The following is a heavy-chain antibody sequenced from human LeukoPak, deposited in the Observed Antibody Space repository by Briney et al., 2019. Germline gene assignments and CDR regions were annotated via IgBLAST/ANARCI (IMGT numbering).Heavy chain of an antibody. V-gene: IGHV3-20*04. CDR2: INWNGGST. Sequence: GGSLRLSCEVSGFTFDDHAISWVRQAPGKGLEWVANINWNGGSTGYGDAVKGRFTTSRDNTKNSVFLQMHSLRGDDTALYYCARDMLLEDAFDIWGQGTMVIVSS. CDR1: GFTFDDHA. CDR3: ARDMLLEDAFDI. D-gene: IGHD3-10*02. J-gene: IGHJ3*02.